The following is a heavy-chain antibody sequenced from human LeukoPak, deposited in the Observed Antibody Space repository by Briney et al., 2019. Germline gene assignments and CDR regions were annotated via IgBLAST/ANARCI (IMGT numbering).Heavy chain of an antibody. CDR2: IIPIFGTA. CDR3: ARDRCSGGSCYGYYYGMDV. V-gene: IGHV1-69*13. D-gene: IGHD2-15*01. Sequence: SVKVSCMASGGTFSSYAISWVRQAPGQGLEWMGGIIPIFGTANYAQKFQGRVTITADESTSTAYMELSSLRAEDTAVYYCARDRCSGGSCYGYYYGMDVWGQGTTVTVSS. J-gene: IGHJ6*02. CDR1: GGTFSSYA.